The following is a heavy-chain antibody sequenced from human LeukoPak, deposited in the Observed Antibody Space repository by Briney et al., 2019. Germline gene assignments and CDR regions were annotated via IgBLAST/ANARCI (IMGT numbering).Heavy chain of an antibody. D-gene: IGHD3-10*01. CDR1: DGSISSSSYY. CDR3: ASGRYYGSGSYYMDV. Sequence: PSETLSLTCTVSDGSISSSSYYWSWIRQPAGKGPEWIGRIYTSGSTNYNPSLKSRVTISVDTSKNQFSLKLSSVTAADTAVYYCASGRYYGSGSYYMDVWGKGTTVTISS. CDR2: IYTSGST. V-gene: IGHV4-61*02. J-gene: IGHJ6*03.